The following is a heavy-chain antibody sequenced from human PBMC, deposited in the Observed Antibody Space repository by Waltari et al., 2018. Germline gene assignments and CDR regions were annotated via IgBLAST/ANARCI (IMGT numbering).Heavy chain of an antibody. D-gene: IGHD3-9*01. CDR1: GYTLTELS. Sequence: QVQLVQSGAEAQKPGAPVKVSCKVSGYTLTELSMQWVRQAPGTGLEWIGGFDPEDGETTYAQKFQGRVTMTEDTATDTAYMELSSLRSEDTAVYYCARGGRDDILTGYSSSGWFDPWGQGTLVTVSS. V-gene: IGHV1-24*01. CDR3: ARGGRDDILTGYSSSGWFDP. J-gene: IGHJ5*02. CDR2: FDPEDGET.